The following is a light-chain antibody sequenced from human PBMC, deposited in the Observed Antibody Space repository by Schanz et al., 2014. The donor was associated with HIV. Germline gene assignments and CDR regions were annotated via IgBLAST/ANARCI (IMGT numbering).Light chain of an antibody. CDR1: QSVKSNF. CDR2: GAS. CDR3: QQYGSSPWT. J-gene: IGKJ1*01. V-gene: IGKV3-20*01. Sequence: PGERGTLSCRASQSVKSNFIGWYQQKPGQAPRLLIFGASNRATGIPDRFSGGVSGTDFTLTISRVEPEDYAVYYCQQYGSSPWTFGQGTRVEIK.